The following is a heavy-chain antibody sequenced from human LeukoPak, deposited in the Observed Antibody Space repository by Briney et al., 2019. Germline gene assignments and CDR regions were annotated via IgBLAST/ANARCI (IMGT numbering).Heavy chain of an antibody. D-gene: IGHD3-3*01. CDR3: ARDGSYYDFWSGRHYYYYYMDV. V-gene: IGHV3-7*01. Sequence: PGGSLRLSCAASGFTFSSYWMTWVRQAPGKGLEWVANIKQDGSEKYYVDSVKGRFTISRDNAKNSLYLQMNSLRAEDTAVYYCARDGSYYDFWSGRHYYYYYMDVWGKGTTVTVSS. CDR2: IKQDGSEK. CDR1: GFTFSSYW. J-gene: IGHJ6*03.